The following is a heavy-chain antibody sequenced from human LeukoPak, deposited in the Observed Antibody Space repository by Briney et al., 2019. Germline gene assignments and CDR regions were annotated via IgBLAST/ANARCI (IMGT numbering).Heavy chain of an antibody. CDR2: IYYSGST. CDR3: ARGGVTTGDDAFDI. J-gene: IGHJ3*02. Sequence: PSETLSLTCTASGGSISSSSYYWGWIRQPPGKGLEWIGSIYYSGSTYYNPSPKSRVTISVDTSKNQFSLKLSSVTAADTAVYYCARGGVTTGDDAFDIWGQGTMVTVSS. D-gene: IGHD4-17*01. CDR1: GGSISSSSYY. V-gene: IGHV4-39*01.